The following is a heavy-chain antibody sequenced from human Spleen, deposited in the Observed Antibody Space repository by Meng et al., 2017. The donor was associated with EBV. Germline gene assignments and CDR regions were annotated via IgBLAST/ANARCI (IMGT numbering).Heavy chain of an antibody. J-gene: IGHJ5*02. CDR1: RYASSSFSY. CDR3: ARPFPSWQSPRLDPFGA. Sequence: QLQVRESVPVQVLSLNALCLHCTCSRYASSSFSYSGWIRQPPGRGLEWIGSVQYTGTPYYSPSLKSRVPVSVDTSKNPFSLRLTSVTAADTAVYYCARPFPSWQSPRLDPFGAGGQGTLVTVSS. V-gene: IGHV4-39*01. CDR2: VQYTGTP. D-gene: IGHD6-19*01.